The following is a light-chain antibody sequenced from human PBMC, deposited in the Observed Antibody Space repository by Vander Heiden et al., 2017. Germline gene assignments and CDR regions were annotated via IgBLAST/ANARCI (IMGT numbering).Light chain of an antibody. J-gene: IGKJ4*01. CDR2: GAS. V-gene: IGKV3-15*01. Sequence: IVMPQSPVTLSVSPGESAPLSCSASQDITTHLAWHQQKPGQAPRLLHGGASTRATGIPSRCSGSGSGTEFTLTISSLQSEDFAVYYCQQYDKWPFTFGGGTKVEIK. CDR3: QQYDKWPFT. CDR1: QDITTH.